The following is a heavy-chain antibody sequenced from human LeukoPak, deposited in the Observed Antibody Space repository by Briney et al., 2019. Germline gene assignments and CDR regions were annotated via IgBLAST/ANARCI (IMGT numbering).Heavy chain of an antibody. V-gene: IGHV3-23*01. Sequence: PGGSLRLSCAGSGFTFSSYAMSWVRQAPGKGLEWVSGISGSGSRTYYAGSVRGRFTISRDNSKKTLYLQMNSLRGEDTAVYYCAEERAAQGIPYFDYWGQGTLVTVSS. J-gene: IGHJ4*02. CDR1: GFTFSSYA. D-gene: IGHD6-13*01. CDR3: AEERAAQGIPYFDY. CDR2: ISGSGSRT.